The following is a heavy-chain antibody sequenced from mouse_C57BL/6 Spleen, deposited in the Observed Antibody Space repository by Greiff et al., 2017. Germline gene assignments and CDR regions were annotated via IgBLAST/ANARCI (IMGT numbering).Heavy chain of an antibody. V-gene: IGHV1-4*01. J-gene: IGHJ1*03. CDR2: INPRRGYT. CDR1: GYTFTSYT. Sequence: VQVVESGAELARPGASVKMSCKASGYTFTSYTMHWVKQRPGQGLEWIGYINPRRGYTKYNQKFKDKATLTADKSSSTAYMQLISLTSEDSAVYYCETGYWYFDVWGTGTTVTVSS. CDR3: ETGYWYFDV.